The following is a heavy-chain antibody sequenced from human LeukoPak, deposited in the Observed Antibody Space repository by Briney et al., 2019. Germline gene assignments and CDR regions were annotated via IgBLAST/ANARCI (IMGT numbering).Heavy chain of an antibody. CDR1: GGTFSSYA. V-gene: IGHV1-69*13. J-gene: IGHJ4*02. CDR3: ARGVVGATTGAYSFDY. Sequence: SVTVSCKASGGTFSSYAISWVRQAPGQGLEWMGGIIPIFGTANYAQKFQGRVTIIADESTSTAHMELSNLRSEDTAVYYCARGVVGATTGAYSFDYWGRGTLVTVS. CDR2: IIPIFGTA. D-gene: IGHD1-26*01.